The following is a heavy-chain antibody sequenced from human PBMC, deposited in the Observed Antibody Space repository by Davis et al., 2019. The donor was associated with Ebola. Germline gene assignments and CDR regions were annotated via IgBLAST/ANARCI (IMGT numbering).Heavy chain of an antibody. CDR3: ARGGRFTVHETLGYYYYYGMDV. CDR1: GSSISSYY. D-gene: IGHD4-11*01. CDR2: VSYSGLT. J-gene: IGHJ6*02. Sequence: GSLRLSCTVSGSSISSYYWSWIRQPPGKGLEWIGSVSYSGLTYYNPSLKSRVTISLDGSKNQFSLKLSSVTAADTAVYYCARGGRFTVHETLGYYYYYGMDVWGQGTTVTVSS. V-gene: IGHV4-39*07.